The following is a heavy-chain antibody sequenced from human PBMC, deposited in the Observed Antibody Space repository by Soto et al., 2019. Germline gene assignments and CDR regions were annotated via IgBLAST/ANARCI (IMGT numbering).Heavy chain of an antibody. Sequence: EVLLLESGGDLAQPGGSLRLSCEASGFTFGNYAMSWVRQAPGKGLEWVAGISASGRDTYYADSVKDRFTISRDSSKNTLYLQMNSLRAEDTAKYFCAKGKTTGWYYFDYWGQGTLVTVSS. J-gene: IGHJ4*02. CDR3: AKGKTTGWYYFDY. CDR1: GFTFGNYA. V-gene: IGHV3-23*01. D-gene: IGHD6-19*01. CDR2: ISASGRDT.